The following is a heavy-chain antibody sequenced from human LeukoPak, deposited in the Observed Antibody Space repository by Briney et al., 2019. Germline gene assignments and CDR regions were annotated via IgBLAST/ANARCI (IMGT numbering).Heavy chain of an antibody. V-gene: IGHV1-8*01. CDR2: MNPDSGNT. CDR1: GYAFNIYD. Sequence: SVKVSCKASGYAFNIYDINWVRQATGQGLEWMGWMNPDSGNTGFAQKFQGRVTMTRNTSITTAYMELSSLRFEDTAVYYCAVHLPGDYLDRWGQGTLVSVSS. J-gene: IGHJ4*02. CDR3: AVHLPGDYLDR.